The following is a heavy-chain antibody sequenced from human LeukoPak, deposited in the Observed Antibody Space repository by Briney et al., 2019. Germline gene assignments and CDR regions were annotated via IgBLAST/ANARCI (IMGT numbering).Heavy chain of an antibody. Sequence: PSETLSLTRAVYGGSFSGYYWSWIRQPPGKGLEWIGEINHSGSTNYNPSLKSRVTISVDTSKNQFSLKLSSVTAADTAVYYCARRVRGYGGTLFDYWGQGTLVTVSS. J-gene: IGHJ4*02. V-gene: IGHV4-34*01. CDR2: INHSGST. D-gene: IGHD4-23*01. CDR1: GGSFSGYY. CDR3: ARRVRGYGGTLFDY.